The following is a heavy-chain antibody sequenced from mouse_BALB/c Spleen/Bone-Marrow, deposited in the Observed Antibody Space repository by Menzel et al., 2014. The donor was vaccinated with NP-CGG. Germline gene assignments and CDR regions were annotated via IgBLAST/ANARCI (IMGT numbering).Heavy chain of an antibody. CDR3: ARRYGSLWYFDV. CDR1: GYTFTDYW. J-gene: IGHJ1*01. Sequence: VQLQQSGAELTKPGASGKMSCKASGYTFTDYWMHWVKQRPGQGLEWIGYINPSSGYTEYNQKFKDKATLTADKSSSTAYMQLNILTSEDSAVYYCARRYGSLWYFDVWGAGTTVTVSS. D-gene: IGHD1-1*01. V-gene: IGHV1-7*01. CDR2: INPSSGYT.